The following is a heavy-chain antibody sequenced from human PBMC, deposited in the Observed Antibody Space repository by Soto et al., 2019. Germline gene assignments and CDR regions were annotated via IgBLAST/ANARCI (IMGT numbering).Heavy chain of an antibody. CDR1: GGSITSSSYY. CDR3: ARQGWVATINFDY. D-gene: IGHD5-12*01. Sequence: SETLSLPCTVSGGSITSSSYYWGWIRQPPGKGLEWIGSIYYSGSTYYNPSLKDRVTISVDTSKNQFSLKLSSVTAADTAVYYCARQGWVATINFDYWGQGTLVTVSS. CDR2: IYYSGST. V-gene: IGHV4-39*01. J-gene: IGHJ4*02.